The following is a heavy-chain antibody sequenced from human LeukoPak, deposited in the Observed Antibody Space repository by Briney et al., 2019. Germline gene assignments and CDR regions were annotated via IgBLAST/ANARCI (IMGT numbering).Heavy chain of an antibody. CDR1: GGSISNSSYF. J-gene: IGHJ4*02. CDR3: ARQIGSSGPGC. D-gene: IGHD6-19*01. Sequence: SETLSLTCSVSGGSISNSSYFWGWVRQPPGKGLEWIGSIYYAGSTYYNPSLKSRVTISKDTSKNQFALRLSSVTAADTAVYYCARQIGSSGPGCWGQGTLVTVSS. V-gene: IGHV4-39*01. CDR2: IYYAGST.